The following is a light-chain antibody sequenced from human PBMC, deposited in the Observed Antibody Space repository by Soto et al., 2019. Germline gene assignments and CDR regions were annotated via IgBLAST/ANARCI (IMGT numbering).Light chain of an antibody. CDR3: QQSHSAPFT. V-gene: IGKV1-12*01. Sequence: DIQMTQSPSSVSASVGDRVTITCRASQDISGWLAWYQQKPGKAPKLLIYAASSLQSGVPSRFSGSGSGTYFTLTISSLQPEDFATYFCQQSHSAPFTFGPGTTVDIK. CDR1: QDISGW. CDR2: AAS. J-gene: IGKJ3*01.